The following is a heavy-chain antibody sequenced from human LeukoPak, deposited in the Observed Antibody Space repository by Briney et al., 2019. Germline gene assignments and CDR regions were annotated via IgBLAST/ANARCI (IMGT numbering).Heavy chain of an antibody. Sequence: ASVKVSCKASGYTFTSYGISWVRQAPGQGLEWMGWISAYNGNTNYAQKLQGRVTMTTDTSTSTAYMELRSLRSDDTAVYYCARIYFDWFLLSDFYYYYMDVWDKGTTVTVSS. J-gene: IGHJ6*03. CDR2: ISAYNGNT. CDR1: GYTFTSYG. V-gene: IGHV1-18*01. CDR3: ARIYFDWFLLSDFYYYYMDV. D-gene: IGHD3-9*01.